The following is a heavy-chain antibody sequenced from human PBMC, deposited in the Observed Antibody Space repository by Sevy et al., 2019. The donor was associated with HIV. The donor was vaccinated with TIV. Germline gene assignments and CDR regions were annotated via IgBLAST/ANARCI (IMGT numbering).Heavy chain of an antibody. Sequence: GGSLRLSCAASGFTFSSYAMSWVRQAPGKGLEWVSAISGSGGSTYYADSVKGRFTISRDNSKNTLYLQMNSLRAEDTAVYYCAKDWTTVTTFRSDFYYYYYGMDVWGHGTTVTVSS. CDR2: ISGSGGST. V-gene: IGHV3-23*01. CDR3: AKDWTTVTTFRSDFYYYYYGMDV. J-gene: IGHJ6*02. CDR1: GFTFSSYA. D-gene: IGHD4-17*01.